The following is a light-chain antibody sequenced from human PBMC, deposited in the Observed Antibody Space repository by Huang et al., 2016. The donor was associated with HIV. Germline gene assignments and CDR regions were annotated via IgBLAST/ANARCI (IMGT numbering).Light chain of an antibody. J-gene: IGKJ3*01. CDR3: EQYNDWPPEET. Sequence: EIVLTQSPATLSVSPGERATLSCRASQSVSSNLAWSQQKPGQAPRLLIYGASTRASGSPARFSGSGSGTEFTLTISSLQSEDFAVYYCEQYNDWPPEETFGPGTKVDMK. CDR2: GAS. V-gene: IGKV3-15*01. CDR1: QSVSSN.